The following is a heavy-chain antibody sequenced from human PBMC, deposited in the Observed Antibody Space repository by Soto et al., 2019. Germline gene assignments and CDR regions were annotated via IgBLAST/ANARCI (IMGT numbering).Heavy chain of an antibody. Sequence: SETLSLTCAVSDYSVTSAYYWGWIRQPPGKGLEWLGSIYPSGSTYYNPSLKSRVTISLDAPRNHVSLKVRSVTAADTAVYFCAGSIAVTTTYSDSWGQGTLVTVSS. CDR3: AGSIAVTTTYSDS. J-gene: IGHJ4*02. V-gene: IGHV4-38-2*01. CDR1: DYSVTSAYY. D-gene: IGHD4-4*01. CDR2: IYPSGST.